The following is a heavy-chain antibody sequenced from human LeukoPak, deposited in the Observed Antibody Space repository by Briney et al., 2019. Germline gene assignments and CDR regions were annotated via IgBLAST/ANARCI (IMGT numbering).Heavy chain of an antibody. J-gene: IGHJ4*02. D-gene: IGHD3-10*01. V-gene: IGHV4-59*08. CDR3: ARHLDYYGSWTYEF. CDR1: GGSISSYH. CDR2: ISYSGST. Sequence: SETLSLTCIVSGGSISSYHWSWIRQPPGKGLEWIGYISYSGSTNYNPSLKSRVTISVDTSKNQFSLRLSSVTAADTAVYYCARHLDYYGSWTYEFWGQGTLVTVSS.